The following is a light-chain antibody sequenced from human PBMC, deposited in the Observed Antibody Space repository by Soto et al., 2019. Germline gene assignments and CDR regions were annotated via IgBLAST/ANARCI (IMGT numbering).Light chain of an antibody. CDR3: SLYTTGSTFV. Sequence: QSVLTQPPSVSGSPGQSVTISCTGTSSDIGSYNRVSWYQQPPGTAPKLMMYEVSNRPSGVPDRFSGSKSGNTASLTISGLQAEDEADCYCSLYTTGSTFVFGTGTKVTVL. V-gene: IGLV2-18*01. J-gene: IGLJ1*01. CDR1: SSDIGSYNR. CDR2: EVS.